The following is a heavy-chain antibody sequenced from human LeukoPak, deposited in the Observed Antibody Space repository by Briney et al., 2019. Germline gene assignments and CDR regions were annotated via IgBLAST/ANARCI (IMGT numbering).Heavy chain of an antibody. CDR2: INPNSGGT. CDR3: VRYCNSGGCYSA. J-gene: IGHJ5*02. D-gene: IGHD2-15*01. V-gene: IGHV1-2*02. CDR1: GYTFSGYY. Sequence: ASVKVSCKASGYTFSGYYIHWVRQAPGQRLEWMGWINPNSGGTNYAQKFQGRVTMTRDTSISTAYMDLSRLRSDDTALYYSVRYCNSGGCYSAWGQGTLVTVSS.